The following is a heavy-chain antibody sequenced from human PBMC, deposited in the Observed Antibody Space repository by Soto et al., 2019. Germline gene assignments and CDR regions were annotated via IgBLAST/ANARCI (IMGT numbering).Heavy chain of an antibody. J-gene: IGHJ4*02. D-gene: IGHD6-19*01. Sequence: VESLKVSCKGSGYRFTTYWIGWVRQMPGKGLEWMGIIYPGDSDTRYSPSFQGQVIISADKSISTAYLQWSSLKASDTAMYYCARSSGWYKYYFDYWGQGTLVTVS. V-gene: IGHV5-51*01. CDR1: GYRFTTYW. CDR2: IYPGDSDT. CDR3: ARSSGWYKYYFDY.